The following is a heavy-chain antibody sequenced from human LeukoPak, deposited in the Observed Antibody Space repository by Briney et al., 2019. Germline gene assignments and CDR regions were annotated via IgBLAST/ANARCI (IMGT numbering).Heavy chain of an antibody. D-gene: IGHD6-19*01. CDR1: GFTFSSYS. V-gene: IGHV3-21*01. CDR2: ISSSSSYI. J-gene: IGHJ4*02. Sequence: PGGSLRLSCAASGFTFSSYSMNWVRQAPGKGLEWVSSISSSSSYIYYADSVKGRFTISRDNAKNSPYLQMNSLRAEDTAVYYCAREGAVAGTGDYWGQGTLVTVSS. CDR3: AREGAVAGTGDY.